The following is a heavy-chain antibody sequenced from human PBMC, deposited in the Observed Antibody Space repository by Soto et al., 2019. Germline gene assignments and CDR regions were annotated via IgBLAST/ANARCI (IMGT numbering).Heavy chain of an antibody. CDR1: GYTFAGYY. D-gene: IGHD2-2*01. CDR2: INPKSGGT. V-gene: IGHV1-2*04. J-gene: IGHJ6*02. CDR3: ARDQLPSRHYYYGMDV. Sequence: ASVKVSCKASGYTFAGYYMHWLRQDHGQGLEWMGWINPKSGGTNYAHKFQGWVTMTRDTSTRTAYMELSRLRADDTAVYYCARDQLPSRHYYYGMDVGGQGTTVTVSS.